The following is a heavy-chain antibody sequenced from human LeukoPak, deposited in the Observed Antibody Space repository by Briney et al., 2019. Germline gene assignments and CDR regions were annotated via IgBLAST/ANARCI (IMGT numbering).Heavy chain of an antibody. CDR3: ARLAEGRGGYNWEDY. CDR1: GFTFSSYS. CDR2: ISSSSSYI. Sequence: GSLRLSCAASGFTFSSYSMNWVRQAPGKGLEWVSSISSSSSYIYYADSVKGRFTISRDNAKNSLYLQMNSLRAEDTAVYYCARLAEGRGGYNWEDYWGQGTLVTVSS. V-gene: IGHV3-21*01. D-gene: IGHD5-24*01. J-gene: IGHJ4*02.